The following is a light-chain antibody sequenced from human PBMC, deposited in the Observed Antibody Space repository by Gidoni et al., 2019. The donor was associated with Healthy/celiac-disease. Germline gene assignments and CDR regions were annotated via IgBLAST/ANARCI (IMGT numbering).Light chain of an antibody. V-gene: IGKV4-1*01. CDR3: QQYYSTPRT. CDR2: WAS. Sequence: SLAVSLGERATIHCKSTQSVLYSSNNKNYLAWYQQKTGQPPKLLIYWASTRESGVPDRFSGSGSGTDFTLTISILQAEDVAVYYCQQYYSTPRTFGPGTKVDIK. CDR1: QSVLYSSNNKNY. J-gene: IGKJ3*01.